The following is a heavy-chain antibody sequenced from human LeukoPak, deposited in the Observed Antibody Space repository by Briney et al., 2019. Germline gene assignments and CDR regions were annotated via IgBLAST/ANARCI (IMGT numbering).Heavy chain of an antibody. CDR3: ARDSPGGVVISRFDI. V-gene: IGHV1-69*01. D-gene: IGHD3-3*01. J-gene: IGHJ3*02. CDR2: IIPIFGTA. CDR1: GGTFSSYA. Sequence: SVKVSCKASGGTFSSYAISWVRQAPGQGLEWMGGIIPIFGTANYAQKFQGRVTITADESTSTAYMELSSLRSEDTAVYYCARDSPGGVVISRFDIWGQGTMVTVSS.